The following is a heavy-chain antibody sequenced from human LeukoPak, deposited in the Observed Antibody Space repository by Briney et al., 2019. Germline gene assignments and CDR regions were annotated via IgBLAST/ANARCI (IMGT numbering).Heavy chain of an antibody. J-gene: IGHJ5*02. V-gene: IGHV4-34*01. CDR3: ARGGTGGFWGGYFNWFDP. D-gene: IGHD3-3*01. CDR1: GGSFSGYN. Sequence: SETLSLTCAVYGGSFSGYNWSWIRQPPGKGLEWIWEINHRGSTNYNPSLKSRVTISVDTSKNKFSLKLSSVTAADTAVYYCARGGTGGFWGGYFNWFDPWGQGTLVTVSS. CDR2: INHRGST.